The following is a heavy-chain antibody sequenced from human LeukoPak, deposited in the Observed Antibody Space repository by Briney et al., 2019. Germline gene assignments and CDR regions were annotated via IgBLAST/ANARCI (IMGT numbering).Heavy chain of an antibody. Sequence: PSETLSLTCTVSGDSITNFYWNWIRQPPGKGLEWIGYIYYTGSTTFNPSLRSRVTMSVDTSKNQFSLKLSSVTAADTAVYFCARWKGTWNAFDIWGQGTVVTVSS. V-gene: IGHV4-59*01. CDR3: ARWKGTWNAFDI. CDR1: GDSITNFY. D-gene: IGHD1-1*01. J-gene: IGHJ3*02. CDR2: IYYTGST.